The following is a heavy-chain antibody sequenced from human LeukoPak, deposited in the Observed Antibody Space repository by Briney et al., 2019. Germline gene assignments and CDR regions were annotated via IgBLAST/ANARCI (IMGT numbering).Heavy chain of an antibody. V-gene: IGHV3-21*06. D-gene: IGHD7-27*01. Sequence: GGSLRLSCAASGFSFSSFAMTWVRQAPGKGLEWVSSITGGHYATYNTDSVKGRFTVSRDNAKNSLYLQMSSLRAEDTAVYYCARDPAWGAIDYWGQGTLVTVSS. CDR2: ITGGHYAT. J-gene: IGHJ4*02. CDR1: GFSFSSFA. CDR3: ARDPAWGAIDY.